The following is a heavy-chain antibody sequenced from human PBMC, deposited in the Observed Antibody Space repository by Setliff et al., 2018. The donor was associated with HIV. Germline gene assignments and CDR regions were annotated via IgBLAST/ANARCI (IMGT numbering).Heavy chain of an antibody. CDR3: ATGSEVVIIHEAFDM. D-gene: IGHD3-22*01. CDR1: GNTLTKLS. V-gene: IGHV1-24*01. Sequence: ASVKVSCKVSGNTLTKLSMHWVRQAPGKGLEWMGAFYREEGEAFYPQNFQGRLTMTEDTSTDTAYMELSSLRFEDTAVYFCATGSEVVIIHEAFDMWGQGTMVTVSS. J-gene: IGHJ3*02. CDR2: FYREEGEA.